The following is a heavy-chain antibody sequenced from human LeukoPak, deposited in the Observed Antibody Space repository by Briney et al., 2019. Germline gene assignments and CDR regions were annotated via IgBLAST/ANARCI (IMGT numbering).Heavy chain of an antibody. Sequence: GGSLRLSCAASGFTLSSYAMSWVRQAPGKGLEWVSAISGSGGSTYYADSVKGRFTISRDNSKNTLYLQMNSLRAEDTAVYYCAKLVVVAATKNFDYWGQGTLVTVSP. V-gene: IGHV3-23*01. CDR3: AKLVVVAATKNFDY. J-gene: IGHJ4*02. CDR1: GFTLSSYA. CDR2: ISGSGGST. D-gene: IGHD2-15*01.